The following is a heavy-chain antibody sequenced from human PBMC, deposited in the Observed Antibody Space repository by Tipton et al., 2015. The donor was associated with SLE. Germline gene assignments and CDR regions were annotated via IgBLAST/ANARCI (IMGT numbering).Heavy chain of an antibody. CDR3: ATSWAPAGRGMVYFDY. CDR2: INHSGST. J-gene: IGHJ4*02. Sequence: TLSLTCVVYGGSFSGHYWRNWIRQSPEKGLEWIGEINHSGSTNYNPSLKSRDTLSVDTSKNQFSLELSSATAADTAVYYCATSWAPAGRGMVYFDYWGQGTQVTVSA. CDR1: GGSFSGHY. V-gene: IGHV4-34*01. D-gene: IGHD6-13*01.